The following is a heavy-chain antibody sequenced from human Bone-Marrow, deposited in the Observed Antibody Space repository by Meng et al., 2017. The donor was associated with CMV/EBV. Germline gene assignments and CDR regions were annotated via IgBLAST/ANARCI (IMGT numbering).Heavy chain of an antibody. D-gene: IGHD2-2*01. Sequence: GESLKISCAASGFSVSNYGLHWVRQAPGKGLEWVAVISNDGSNKYYADSVKGRFTISRDNSKNTLYLQMNSLTAEDTAVYYCARSHSKGCSSTSCYYYYYYGMDVWGQGTTVTVSS. CDR2: ISNDGSNK. V-gene: IGHV3-30-3*01. CDR1: GFSVSNYG. CDR3: ARSHSKGCSSTSCYYYYYYGMDV. J-gene: IGHJ6*02.